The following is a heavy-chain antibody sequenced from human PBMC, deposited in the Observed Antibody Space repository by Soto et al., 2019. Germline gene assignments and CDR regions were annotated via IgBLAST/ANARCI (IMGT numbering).Heavy chain of an antibody. CDR3: ARDAVTSSFEY. CDR2: ISFDGSNK. V-gene: IGHV3-30*14. Sequence: QVQLVESGGGVVQPGRSLRLSCAASGFTFTSYAMHWVRQAPGRGLEWVAFISFDGSNKYYADSVKGRFTISRDNSRNTLYLQRNSLRAEDTAVYYCARDAVTSSFEYWCQGNLVTGSS. CDR1: GFTFTSYA. J-gene: IGHJ4*02.